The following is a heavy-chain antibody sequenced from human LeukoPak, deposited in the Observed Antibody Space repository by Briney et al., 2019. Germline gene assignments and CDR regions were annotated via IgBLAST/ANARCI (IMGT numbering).Heavy chain of an antibody. V-gene: IGHV3-23*01. D-gene: IGHD3-22*01. Sequence: PGGSLGLSCAASGFTFSSYAMSWVRQAPGKGLEWVSAIIHSGANTYYADSVKGRFSISRDNSKNTLYLQMNSLRAEDTAVYYCAKRHYDTSGLDAFDIWGQGTTVTVSS. CDR1: GFTFSSYA. J-gene: IGHJ3*02. CDR3: AKRHYDTSGLDAFDI. CDR2: IIHSGANT.